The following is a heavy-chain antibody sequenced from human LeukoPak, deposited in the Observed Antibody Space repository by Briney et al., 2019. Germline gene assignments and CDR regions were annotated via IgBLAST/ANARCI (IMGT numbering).Heavy chain of an antibody. CDR1: GFTVSSNY. CDR3: ARVLTGTTTWFDP. CDR2: IYSGGST. V-gene: IGHV3-53*01. D-gene: IGHD1-20*01. J-gene: IGHJ5*02. Sequence: GGSLRLSCAASGFTVSSNYMSWVRQAPGKGLEWVSVIYSGGSTYYADSVKGRFTISRDNSKNTLYLQMNSLRAEDTAVYYCARVLTGTTTWFDPWGQGTLVTVSS.